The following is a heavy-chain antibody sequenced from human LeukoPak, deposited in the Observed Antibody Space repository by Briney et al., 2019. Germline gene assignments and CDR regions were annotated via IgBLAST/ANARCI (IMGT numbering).Heavy chain of an antibody. V-gene: IGHV3-30*02. Sequence: QAGGSLRLSCAASGFAVKSSYMNWVRQAPGKGLEWVAFVRYDGSNKYYADSVKGRFTISRDSSKNTLYLQMNSLRPEDTAVYYCAKGRGQSYPHYYFDSWGQGTLVTVSS. J-gene: IGHJ4*02. CDR2: VRYDGSNK. CDR3: AKGRGQSYPHYYFDS. D-gene: IGHD5-18*01. CDR1: GFAVKSSY.